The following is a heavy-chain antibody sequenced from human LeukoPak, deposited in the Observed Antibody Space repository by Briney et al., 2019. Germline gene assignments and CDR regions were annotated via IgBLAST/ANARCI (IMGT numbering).Heavy chain of an antibody. J-gene: IGHJ3*02. D-gene: IGHD1-26*01. Sequence: SETLSLTCTVSGGSISSGIYYWGWIRQPPGKGLEWIGNIFYSGSTYYNPSLKSRVTMSVDTSKNQFSLKLSSVTAADTAVYYCARTRIVGATEAFDIWGQGTMVTVSS. CDR3: ARTRIVGATEAFDI. CDR1: GGSISSGIYY. V-gene: IGHV4-39*07. CDR2: IFYSGST.